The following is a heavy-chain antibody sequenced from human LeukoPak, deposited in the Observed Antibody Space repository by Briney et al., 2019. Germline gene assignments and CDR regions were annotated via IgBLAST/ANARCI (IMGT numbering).Heavy chain of an antibody. CDR3: ARDQAGTGYYYYGMDV. CDR1: GFTASSNY. CDR2: IYSGGST. J-gene: IGHJ6*02. D-gene: IGHD1-7*01. Sequence: GGSLRLSCAASGFTASSNYMSWVRQAPGEGLEWVSVIYSGGSTYYADSVKGRFTISRDNSKNTLYLQMNSLRAEDTAVYYCARDQAGTGYYYYGMDVWGQGTTVTVSS. V-gene: IGHV3-53*01.